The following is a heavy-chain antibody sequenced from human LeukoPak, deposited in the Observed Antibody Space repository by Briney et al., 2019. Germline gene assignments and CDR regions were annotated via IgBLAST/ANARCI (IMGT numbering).Heavy chain of an antibody. V-gene: IGHV3-11*01. CDR3: ARDRDYGGSRGMDV. CDR2: ISSSGSTI. Sequence: KPGGSLRLSCAASRFTLSDYYMSWIRQAPGKGLEWVSYISSSGSTIYYADSVKGRFTISRDNAKNSLYLQMNSLRAEDTAVYYCARDRDYGGSRGMDVWGQGTTVTVSS. CDR1: RFTLSDYY. J-gene: IGHJ6*02. D-gene: IGHD4-17*01.